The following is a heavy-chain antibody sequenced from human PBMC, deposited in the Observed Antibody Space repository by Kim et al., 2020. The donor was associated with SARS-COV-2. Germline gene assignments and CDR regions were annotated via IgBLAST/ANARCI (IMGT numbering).Heavy chain of an antibody. CDR1: GFTFDDYA. CDR3: AKVPKHDWDSGDY. J-gene: IGHJ4*02. D-gene: IGHD3-16*01. Sequence: GGSLRLSCAASGFTFDDYAMHWVRQAPGKGLEWVSLISGGGGSTYYADSVKGRFTISRDNSKNSLYLQMKSLRTEDTALYYCAKVPKHDWDSGDYWGQGTLVTVSS. V-gene: IGHV3-43*02. CDR2: ISGGGGST.